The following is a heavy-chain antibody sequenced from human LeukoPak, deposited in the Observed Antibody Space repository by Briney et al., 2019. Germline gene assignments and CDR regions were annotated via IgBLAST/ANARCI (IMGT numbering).Heavy chain of an antibody. V-gene: IGHV3-30*03. J-gene: IGHJ4*02. D-gene: IGHD2-2*01. Sequence: GGSLRLSCAASGFTFRSYGMHWVRQAPGKGLEWVAVISYDGSNKYYADSVKGRFTISRDNSKNTLYLQMNSLRPEDTAVYYCARDSIVVVPAAHDYWGQGTLVTVSS. CDR2: ISYDGSNK. CDR1: GFTFRSYG. CDR3: ARDSIVVVPAAHDY.